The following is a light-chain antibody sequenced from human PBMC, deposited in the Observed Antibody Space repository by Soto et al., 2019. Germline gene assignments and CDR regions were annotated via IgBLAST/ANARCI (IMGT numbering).Light chain of an antibody. CDR2: RNN. CDR1: SSNIGSNY. V-gene: IGLV1-47*01. J-gene: IGLJ2*01. Sequence: SVLTQPPSASGTPGQRVTISCSGSSSNIGSNYVYWYQQLPGTAPKLLIYRNNQRPSGVPDRFSGSKSGTSASLAISGLRSEDEAEYYCAAWDDSLSVVFGGGTKLTVL. CDR3: AAWDDSLSVV.